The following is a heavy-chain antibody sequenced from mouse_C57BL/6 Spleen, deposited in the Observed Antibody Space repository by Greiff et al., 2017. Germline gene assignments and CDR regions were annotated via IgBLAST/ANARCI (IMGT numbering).Heavy chain of an antibody. CDR2: ISDGGSYT. CDR3: ARVGGGSSYGYCDV. V-gene: IGHV5-4*03. Sequence: EVKLVESGGGLVKPGGSLKLSCAASGFTFSSYAMSWVRQTPEKRLEWVATISDGGSYTYYPDNAKGRFTISRDNAKNNLYLQMSHLKSEDTAMYYCARVGGGSSYGYCDVWGTGTTVTVSS. D-gene: IGHD1-1*01. J-gene: IGHJ1*03. CDR1: GFTFSSYA.